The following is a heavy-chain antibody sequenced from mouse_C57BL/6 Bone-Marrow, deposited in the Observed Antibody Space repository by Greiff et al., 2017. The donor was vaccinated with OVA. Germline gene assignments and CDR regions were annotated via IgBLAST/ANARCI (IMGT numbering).Heavy chain of an antibody. V-gene: IGHV14-3*01. J-gene: IGHJ4*01. CDR3: ASQRLRRTRYAMDY. CDR1: GFNITNTS. Sequence: VQLQQSVAELVRPGASVKLSCTASGFNITNTSMHWVKQRPEQGLEWIGRIDPANGNTQYTPKFQGKATLTADNSSNTAYLQLNSLTSEDTAIDVCASQRLRRTRYAMDYWGQGTSVTVSS. CDR2: IDPANGNT. D-gene: IGHD2-2*01.